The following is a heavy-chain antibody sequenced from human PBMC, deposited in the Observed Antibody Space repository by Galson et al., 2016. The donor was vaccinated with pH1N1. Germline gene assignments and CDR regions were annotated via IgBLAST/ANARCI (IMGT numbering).Heavy chain of an antibody. J-gene: IGHJ6*02. Sequence: SVKVSCKASGYTFTSYGISWVRQAPGQGLEWMGWISVYNGNTNYAQKLQGRVTMTTDTSTSTAYMELRSLRSDDTAVYYCARDGESMRGSYFNYHYYGMDVWGQGTTVTVSS. V-gene: IGHV1-18*04. D-gene: IGHD1-26*01. CDR3: ARDGESMRGSYFNYHYYGMDV. CDR1: GYTFTSYG. CDR2: ISVYNGNT.